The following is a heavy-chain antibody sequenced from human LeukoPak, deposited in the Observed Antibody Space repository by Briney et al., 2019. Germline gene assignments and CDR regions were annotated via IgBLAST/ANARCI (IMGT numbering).Heavy chain of an antibody. CDR1: GGSFSGYY. D-gene: IGHD6-13*01. Sequence: PSETLSLTCAVYGGSFSGYYWSWIRQPPGKGLEWIGEINHSGSTNYNPSLKSRVTISVDTSKNQFSLKLSSVTAADTAVYYCAGRSYSSSWYGDYWGQGTLVTVSS. CDR2: INHSGST. V-gene: IGHV4-34*01. J-gene: IGHJ4*02. CDR3: AGRSYSSSWYGDY.